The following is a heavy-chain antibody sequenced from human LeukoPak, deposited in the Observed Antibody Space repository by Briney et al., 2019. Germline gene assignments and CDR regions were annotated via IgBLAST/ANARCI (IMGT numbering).Heavy chain of an antibody. CDR2: IKQDGSEK. CDR3: ARGGSPIYYFDY. CDR1: GFTFTSYW. V-gene: IGHV3-7*01. Sequence: PGGSLRLSCAASGFTFTSYWMGWVRQAPGKGLEWVANIKQDGSEKYYVDSVKGRFTISRDNAKNSLYLQMNSLRAEDTAVYYCARGGSPIYYFDYWGQGTLVTVSS. D-gene: IGHD3-3*01. J-gene: IGHJ4*02.